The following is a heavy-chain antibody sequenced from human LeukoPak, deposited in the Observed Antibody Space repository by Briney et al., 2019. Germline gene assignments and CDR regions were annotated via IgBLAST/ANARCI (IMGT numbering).Heavy chain of an antibody. V-gene: IGHV4-34*01. CDR2: INHSGST. CDR1: GGSFSGYY. D-gene: IGHD3-10*01. Sequence: SETLSLTCAVYGGSFSGYYWSWIRQPPGKGLEWIGEINHSGSTNYNPSLKSRVTISVDTSKNQFSLKLSSATAADTAVYYCARAAYVWFGERPGSYYYYYGMDVWGKGTTVTVSS. CDR3: ARAAYVWFGERPGSYYYYYGMDV. J-gene: IGHJ6*04.